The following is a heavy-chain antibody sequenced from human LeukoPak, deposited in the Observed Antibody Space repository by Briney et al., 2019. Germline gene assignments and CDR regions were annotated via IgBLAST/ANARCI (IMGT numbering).Heavy chain of an antibody. J-gene: IGHJ4*02. CDR2: IYYSGST. CDR3: ARVNEYTGDIDY. V-gene: IGHV4-30-4*01. CDR1: GGSISSGDYY. D-gene: IGHD2/OR15-2a*01. Sequence: SQTLSLTCTFSGGSISSGDYYWSWIRQPPGKGLEWIGYIYYSGSTYYNPSLKSRVTISVDTSKNQFSLKLSSVTAADTAVYYCARVNEYTGDIDYWGQGTLVTVSS.